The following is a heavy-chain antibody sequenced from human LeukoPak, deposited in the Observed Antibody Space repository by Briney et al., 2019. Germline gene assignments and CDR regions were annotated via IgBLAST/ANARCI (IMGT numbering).Heavy chain of an antibody. V-gene: IGHV1-46*03. CDR2: INPSGGST. CDR3: TIVVVPASYLGGDY. D-gene: IGHD2-2*01. Sequence: ASVKVSCKASGGTFSSYAISWVRQAPGQGLEWMGIINPSGGSTSYAQKFQGRVTMTRDTSTSTVYMELSSLRSEDTAVYYCTIVVVPASYLGGDYWGQGTLVTVSS. J-gene: IGHJ4*02. CDR1: GGTFSSYA.